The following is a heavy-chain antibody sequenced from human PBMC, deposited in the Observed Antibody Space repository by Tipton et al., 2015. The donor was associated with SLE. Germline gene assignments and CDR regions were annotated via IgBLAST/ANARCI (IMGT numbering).Heavy chain of an antibody. V-gene: IGHV4-34*01. CDR1: GGSFSGYY. J-gene: IGHJ4*02. D-gene: IGHD6-6*01. CDR2: INHSGST. CDR3: ARDGQLVGADFDY. Sequence: TLSLTCAVYGGSFSGYYWSWIRQPPGKGLELIGEINHSGSTNYNPSLKSRVTISVDTSKNQFSLKLSSVTAADTAVYYCARDGQLVGADFDYWGQGTLVTVSS.